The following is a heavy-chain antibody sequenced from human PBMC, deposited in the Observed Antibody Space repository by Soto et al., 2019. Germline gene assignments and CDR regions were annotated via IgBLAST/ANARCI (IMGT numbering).Heavy chain of an antibody. V-gene: IGHV4-34*01. CDR1: GGSFTSYY. CDR3: ASILTGWNHLGY. CDR2: IDHSGIT. J-gene: IGHJ4*02. Sequence: QVQLKQWGAGLLKPSETLSLTCAVYGGSFTSYYWSWLRQPPGQGMEWIGEIDHSGITNYNPSLKSRVTTSIDMSKIQFSLTLRSVTAAETGVYYCASILTGWNHLGYWGQGTPVTVSS. D-gene: IGHD3-9*01.